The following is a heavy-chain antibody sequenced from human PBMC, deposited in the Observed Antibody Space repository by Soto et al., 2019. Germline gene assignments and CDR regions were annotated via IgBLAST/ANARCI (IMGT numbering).Heavy chain of an antibody. J-gene: IGHJ3*01. CDR3: ARDSQWELTYAFEG. D-gene: IGHD1-26*01. V-gene: IGHV3-33*01. CDR2: TWYDGSTT. Sequence: QVQLVESGGGVVQPGKSLRLSCAASGFAFSTYGMHWVRQAPGKGLEWVAVTWYDGSTTYYADSVRGRFTVSRDNPKNRLYLQMPSLRAEDTAVYYCARDSQWELTYAFEGWGQGTTVTVSS. CDR1: GFAFSTYG.